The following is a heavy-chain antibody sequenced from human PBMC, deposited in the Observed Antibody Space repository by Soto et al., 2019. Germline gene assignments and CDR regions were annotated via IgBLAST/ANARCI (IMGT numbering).Heavy chain of an antibody. D-gene: IGHD3-22*01. CDR2: IGSSDNII. CDR1: GFTFSDYY. CDR3: ARDLGYYESSGYFDY. Sequence: LRLSCAASGFTFSDYYMSWIRQAPGKGLEWVSYIGSSDNIIYYADSVKGRFTISRDNAKNSLYLQMNSLRAEDTAVYYCARDLGYYESSGYFDYWGQGTLVTVSS. V-gene: IGHV3-11*01. J-gene: IGHJ4*02.